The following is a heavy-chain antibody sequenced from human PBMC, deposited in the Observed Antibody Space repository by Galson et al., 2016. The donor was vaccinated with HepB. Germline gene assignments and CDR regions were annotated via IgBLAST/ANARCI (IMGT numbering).Heavy chain of an antibody. CDR1: GGAISGGTYY. Sequence: TLSLTCTVSGGAISGGTYYWSWIRQLPGNGLEWIGYVSHSGDTLYSPSLRSRLTMSVDTSKTHLSLQLSSVTAADTAVYYCASSHNWYLDLWGRGTLVTVSS. CDR2: VSHSGDT. J-gene: IGHJ2*01. CDR3: ASSHNWYLDL. V-gene: IGHV4-31*03.